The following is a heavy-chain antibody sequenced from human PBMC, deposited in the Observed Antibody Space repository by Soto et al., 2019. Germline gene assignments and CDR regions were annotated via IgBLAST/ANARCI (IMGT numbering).Heavy chain of an antibody. Sequence: QLQLQESGPGLVKPSETLSLTCTVSGGSIGSSDYYWGWIRQPPGKGLEWIGNIYDSGSTSYNPSLRSRFTICVETSKNQVSLKVSSVTAADTAMYICVGGYQWVGFDYWGQGTLVTVSS. J-gene: IGHJ4*02. V-gene: IGHV4-39*01. D-gene: IGHD2-15*01. CDR1: GGSIGSSDYY. CDR2: IYDSGST. CDR3: VGGYQWVGFDY.